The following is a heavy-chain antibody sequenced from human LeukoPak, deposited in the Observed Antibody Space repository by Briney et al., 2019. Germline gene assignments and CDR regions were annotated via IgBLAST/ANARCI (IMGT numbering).Heavy chain of an antibody. CDR1: GGSISSSSYY. CDR3: ARAHPHQVRGVIAYYYYYYMDV. V-gene: IGHV4-39*07. Sequence: SETLSLTCTVSGGSISSSSYYWGWIRQPPGKGLEWIGSIYHSGSTYYNPSLKSRVTISVDTSKNQFSLKLSSVTAADTAVYYCARAHPHQVRGVIAYYYYYYMDVWGKGTTVTVSS. CDR2: IYHSGST. D-gene: IGHD3-10*01. J-gene: IGHJ6*03.